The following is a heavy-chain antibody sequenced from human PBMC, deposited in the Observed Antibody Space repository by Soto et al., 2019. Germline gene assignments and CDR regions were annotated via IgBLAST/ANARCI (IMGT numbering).Heavy chain of an antibody. CDR3: ARDIGGWYELDY. D-gene: IGHD6-19*01. V-gene: IGHV3-21*01. Sequence: EVQLVESGGGLVKPGGSLRLSCAASGFTFSSYSMNWVRQAPGKGLEWVSSISSSSSYIYYADSVKGRFTISRDNAKNSVYLQMNSLRAEDTAVYYCARDIGGWYELDYWGQGTLVTVSS. J-gene: IGHJ4*02. CDR2: ISSSSSYI. CDR1: GFTFSSYS.